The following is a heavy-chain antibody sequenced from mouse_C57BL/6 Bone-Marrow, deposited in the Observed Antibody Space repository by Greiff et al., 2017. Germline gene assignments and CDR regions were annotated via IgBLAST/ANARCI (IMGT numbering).Heavy chain of an antibody. CDR1: GFTFSSYG. Sequence: EVKLVESGGDLVKPGGSLKLSCAASGFTFSSYGMSWVRQTPDKRLEWVATISSGGSYTYYPDSVKGRFTISRDNAKNTLYLQMSSLKSEDTAMYYCARHAEDYWGQGTSVTVSS. J-gene: IGHJ4*01. CDR3: ARHAEDY. CDR2: ISSGGSYT. V-gene: IGHV5-6*02.